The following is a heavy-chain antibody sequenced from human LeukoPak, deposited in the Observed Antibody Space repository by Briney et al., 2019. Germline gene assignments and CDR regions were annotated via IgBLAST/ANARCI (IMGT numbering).Heavy chain of an antibody. V-gene: IGHV4-4*07. D-gene: IGHD3/OR15-3a*01. J-gene: IGHJ5*02. CDR1: GASISTYY. Sequence: PSETLSLTCTVSGASISTYYWSWIRQPAAKGLEWIGRIYISGSTNYNPSLKSRVTMSVDTSKNQFSLNLSSVTAADTAVYYCARQEIGLRSFDPWGQGTLVTVSS. CDR2: IYISGST. CDR3: ARQEIGLRSFDP.